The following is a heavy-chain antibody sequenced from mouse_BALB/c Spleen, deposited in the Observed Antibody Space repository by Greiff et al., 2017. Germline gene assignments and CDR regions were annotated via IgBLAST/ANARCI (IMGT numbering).Heavy chain of an antibody. CDR2: IYPGNGDT. J-gene: IGHJ4*01. CDR1: GYTFTSYN. V-gene: IGHV1-12*01. D-gene: IGHD2-1*01. Sequence: QVQLQQPGAELVKPGASVKMSCKASGYTFTSYNMHWVKQTPGQGLEWIGAIYPGNGDTSYNQKFKGKATLTADKSSSTAYMQLSSLTSEDSAVYYCARSGNYYYYAMDYWGQGTSVTVSS. CDR3: ARSGNYYYYAMDY.